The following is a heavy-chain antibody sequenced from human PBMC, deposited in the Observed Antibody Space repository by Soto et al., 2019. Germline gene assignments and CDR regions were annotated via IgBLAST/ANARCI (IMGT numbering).Heavy chain of an antibody. J-gene: IGHJ4*02. CDR1: GGSISSSSYY. V-gene: IGHV4-39*01. Sequence: KPSETLSLTCTVSGGSISSSSYYWGWIRQPPGKGLEWIGSIYYSGSTYYNPSLKSRVTISVDTSKNQFSLKLSSVTAADTAVYYCARRIAAAPSYFDYWGQGTLVTVSS. CDR3: ARRIAAAPSYFDY. D-gene: IGHD6-13*01. CDR2: IYYSGST.